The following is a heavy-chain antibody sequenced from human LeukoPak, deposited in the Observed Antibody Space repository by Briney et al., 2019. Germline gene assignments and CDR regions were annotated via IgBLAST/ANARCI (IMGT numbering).Heavy chain of an antibody. Sequence: ETLSLTCAVYGGSFSGYYWSWIRQPPGKGLEWIGEITHSGSTNYNPSLKSRVTISVDTSKNQFSLKLSSVTAADTAVYYCARTIMITFGGVIDWFDPWGQGTLVTVSS. CDR1: GGSFSGYY. J-gene: IGHJ5*02. D-gene: IGHD3-16*02. V-gene: IGHV4-34*01. CDR3: ARTIMITFGGVIDWFDP. CDR2: ITHSGST.